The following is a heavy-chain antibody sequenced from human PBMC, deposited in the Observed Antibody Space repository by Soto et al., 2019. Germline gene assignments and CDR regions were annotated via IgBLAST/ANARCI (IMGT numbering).Heavy chain of an antibody. J-gene: IGHJ4*02. V-gene: IGHV3-21*01. CDR1: GFTFTRYS. CDR2: ISSTTNDI. CDR3: ARESEDLTSNFDY. Sequence: VQLVGSGGGLVKPGGSLRLSCAASGFTFTRYSMNWVRQAPGKGLEWVSSISSTTNDIYYADSMKGRVTVSRDNAKNSVYLELNSLSAEDTAVYYCARESEDLTSNFDYWGQGTLVTVSS.